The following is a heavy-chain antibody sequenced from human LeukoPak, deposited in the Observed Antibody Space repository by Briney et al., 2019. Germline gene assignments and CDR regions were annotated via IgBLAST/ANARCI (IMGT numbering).Heavy chain of an antibody. Sequence: SETLSLTCAVSGGSLSSGGYSWSWIRQPPGKGLEWIGYIYHSGSTYYNPSLKSRVTISVDRSKNQFSLKLSSVTAADTAVYYCARVHCSGGSCYWFDPWGQGTLVTVSS. J-gene: IGHJ5*02. D-gene: IGHD2-15*01. CDR3: ARVHCSGGSCYWFDP. V-gene: IGHV4-30-2*01. CDR1: GGSLSSGGYS. CDR2: IYHSGST.